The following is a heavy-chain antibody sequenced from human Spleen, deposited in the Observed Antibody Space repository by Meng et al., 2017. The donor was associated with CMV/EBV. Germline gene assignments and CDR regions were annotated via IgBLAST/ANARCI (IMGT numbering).Heavy chain of an antibody. J-gene: IGHJ3*02. CDR2: IKSKTDGGTT. D-gene: IGHD1-7*01. Sequence: GESLKISCAASGFTFSNAWMSWVRQAPGKGLEWVGRIKSKTDGGTTGYAAPVKGRFTISRDDSKNTLYLQMNSLRAEDTALYYCVLNNWNSNDAFDIWGQGTMVTVSS. V-gene: IGHV3-15*01. CDR3: VLNNWNSNDAFDI. CDR1: GFTFSNAW.